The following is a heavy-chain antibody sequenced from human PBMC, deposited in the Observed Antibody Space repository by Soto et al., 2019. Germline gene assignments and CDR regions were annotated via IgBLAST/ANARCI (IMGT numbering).Heavy chain of an antibody. D-gene: IGHD3-22*01. J-gene: IGHJ6*02. Sequence: QVQLVQSGAEVKKPGSSVKVSCKASGGTFSSYTISWVRQAPGQGLEWMGRIIPILGIANYAQKFQGRVTITADKSTSTAYMELSSLRSEDTAVYYCARARDYYDSSGSYYYYGMDVWGQGTTVTVSS. CDR3: ARARDYYDSSGSYYYYGMDV. CDR2: IIPILGIA. V-gene: IGHV1-69*02. CDR1: GGTFSSYT.